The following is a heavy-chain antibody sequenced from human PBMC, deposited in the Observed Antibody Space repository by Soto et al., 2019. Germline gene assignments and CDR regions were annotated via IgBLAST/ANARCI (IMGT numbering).Heavy chain of an antibody. CDR1: GFTFSSYS. V-gene: IGHV3-21*01. CDR2: ISSSSSYI. J-gene: IGHJ6*02. CDR3: ARAVGYSYGPAFYGMDV. Sequence: GGSLRLSCAASGFTFSSYSMNWVRQAPGKGLEWVSSISSSSSYIYYADSVKGRFTISRDNAKNSLYLQMNSLRAEDTAVYYCARAVGYSYGPAFYGMDVWGHGTTVTVSS. D-gene: IGHD5-18*01.